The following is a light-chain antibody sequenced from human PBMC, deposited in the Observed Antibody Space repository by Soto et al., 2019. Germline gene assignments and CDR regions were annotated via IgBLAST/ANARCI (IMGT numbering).Light chain of an antibody. J-gene: IGKJ1*01. Sequence: EVVLTQSPGTLSLSPGERATLSCRASQSVSATYIAWYQQKSGQAPRLLLYGASSRATGIPDRFSGSGSGTEFTPTIDRLEPEDFATYYCQQYGSSPRAFGQGTKVDIK. CDR2: GAS. V-gene: IGKV3-20*01. CDR3: QQYGSSPRA. CDR1: QSVSATY.